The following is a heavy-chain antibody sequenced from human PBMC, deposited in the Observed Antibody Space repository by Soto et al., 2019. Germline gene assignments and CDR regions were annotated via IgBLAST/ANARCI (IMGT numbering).Heavy chain of an antibody. CDR2: FSAHNGNT. V-gene: IGHV1-18*01. J-gene: IGHJ4*02. D-gene: IGHD1-1*01. CDR3: ARGRYGDY. Sequence: QVHLVQSGAEVKKPGASVKVSCKASGYTFTSYGITWVRQAPGQGLEWMGWFSAHNGNTDYAQKLQGRVIVTRDTSTSTAYMELRSLRSDATAVYYCARGRYGDYWGQGALVTVSS. CDR1: GYTFTSYG.